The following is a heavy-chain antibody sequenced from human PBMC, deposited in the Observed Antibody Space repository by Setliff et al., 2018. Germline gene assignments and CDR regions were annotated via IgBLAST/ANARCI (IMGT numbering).Heavy chain of an antibody. Sequence: GGSLRLSCAASGFTFGSYWMTWVRQAPEKGLEWVANIHQDGSERHYVDSVKGRFTIPRDNAKNSLFLQMNILEVEDTAVYYCVRDWASGDDHWGRGTLVTVSS. D-gene: IGHD3-10*01. J-gene: IGHJ4*02. CDR3: VRDWASGDDH. CDR1: GFTFGSYW. CDR2: IHQDGSER. V-gene: IGHV3-7*01.